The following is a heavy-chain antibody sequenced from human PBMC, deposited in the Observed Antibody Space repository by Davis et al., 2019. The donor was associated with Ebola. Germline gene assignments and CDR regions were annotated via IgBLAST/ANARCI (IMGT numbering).Heavy chain of an antibody. CDR3: ARELAAAGTRRSWFDP. V-gene: IGHV4-34*01. J-gene: IGHJ5*02. CDR2: INHSGST. Sequence: SETLSLTCAVYGGSFSGYYWSWIRQPPGKGLEWIGEINHSGSTNYNPSLKSRVTISVDTSKNQFSLKLSSVTAEDTAVYYCARELAAAGTRRSWFDPWGQGTLVTVSS. D-gene: IGHD6-13*01. CDR1: GGSFSGYY.